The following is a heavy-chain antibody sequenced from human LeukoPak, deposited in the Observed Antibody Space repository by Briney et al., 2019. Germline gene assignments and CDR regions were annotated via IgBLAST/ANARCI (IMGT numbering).Heavy chain of an antibody. CDR2: IAPTGDGT. Sequence: GGSLRLSCAASGFTFSSRGMSWLRQAPGKGLEWVSSIAPTGDGTYYAASVKGRFTISRDNSKNTLYLQMDSLRADDTAKYYCARDSPVATWWGQGTLVTVSS. CDR3: ARDSPVATW. D-gene: IGHD1-26*01. J-gene: IGHJ4*02. V-gene: IGHV3-23*01. CDR1: GFTFSSRG.